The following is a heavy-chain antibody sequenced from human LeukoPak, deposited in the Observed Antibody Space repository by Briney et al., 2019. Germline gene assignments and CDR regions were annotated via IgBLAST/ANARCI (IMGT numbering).Heavy chain of an antibody. D-gene: IGHD2/OR15-2a*01. CDR3: AKYIRDSGTYYFDY. J-gene: IGHJ4*02. V-gene: IGHV4-59*01. CDR2: VYYSGST. Sequence: SETLSLTCTVSGGSISPYYWSWIRQPPGKGLEWIGYVYYSGSTNYNPSFKSRVTISVDTSKNQFSLKLGSVTAADTAVYFCAKYIRDSGTYYFDYWGQGTLVTVTS. CDR1: GGSISPYY.